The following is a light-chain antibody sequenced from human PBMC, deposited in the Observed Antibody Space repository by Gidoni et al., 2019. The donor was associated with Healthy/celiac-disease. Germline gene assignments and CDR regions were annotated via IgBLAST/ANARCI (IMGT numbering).Light chain of an antibody. J-gene: IGKJ5*01. CDR2: AAF. V-gene: IGKV1-39*01. CDR3: QQSYSTTGT. Sequence: DIQMTHSPSYLSASVGDRVTITCRARQSISSYLNWYQQKPGKAPKLLIYAAFSVQSGVPSRFSGSGAGKDFTLTISSLQPEDFATYYCQQSYSTTGTFGQGTRLEIK. CDR1: QSISSY.